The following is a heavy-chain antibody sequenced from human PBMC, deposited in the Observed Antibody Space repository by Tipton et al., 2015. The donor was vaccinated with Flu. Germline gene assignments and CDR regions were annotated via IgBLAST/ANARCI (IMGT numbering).Heavy chain of an antibody. CDR1: GFTFGDYA. J-gene: IGHJ6*02. V-gene: IGHV3-49*03. CDR3: TRDTRVEMATIIYYGMDV. CDR2: IRSKAYGGTT. D-gene: IGHD5-24*01. Sequence: SLRLSCTASGFTFGDYAMSWFRQAPGKGLEWVGFIRSKAYGGTTEYAASVKGRFTISGDDSKSIAYLQMNSLKTEDTAVYYCTRDTRVEMATIIYYGMDVWGQGTTVTVSS.